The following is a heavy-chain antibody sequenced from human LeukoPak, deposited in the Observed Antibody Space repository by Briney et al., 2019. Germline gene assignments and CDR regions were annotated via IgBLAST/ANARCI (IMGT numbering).Heavy chain of an antibody. Sequence: SETLSLTCTVSGGSISSSRCYWGWIRQPPGKGLEWIGSIYYTGSTNYNPSLKSRVTISVDTSKNQFSLKLSSVTAADTAVYYCARGRTYGDYESLGYWGQGTLVTVSS. D-gene: IGHD4-17*01. J-gene: IGHJ4*02. CDR3: ARGRTYGDYESLGY. CDR2: IYYTGST. CDR1: GGSISSSRCY. V-gene: IGHV4-39*07.